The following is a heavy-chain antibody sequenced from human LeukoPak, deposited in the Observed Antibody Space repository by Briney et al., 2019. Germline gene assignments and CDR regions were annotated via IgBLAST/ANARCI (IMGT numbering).Heavy chain of an antibody. V-gene: IGHV4-4*02. Sequence: SETLSLTCAVSGGSVISSHWWSWVRQPPGKGLEWIGEIHHSGGTNYNPSLKSRVTVSLDTSKNQFSLKLSSVTAADTAVYYCARNILLWFGELLPSWFDPWGQGTLVTVSS. CDR2: IHHSGGT. J-gene: IGHJ5*02. CDR3: ARNILLWFGELLPSWFDP. CDR1: GGSVISSHW. D-gene: IGHD3-10*01.